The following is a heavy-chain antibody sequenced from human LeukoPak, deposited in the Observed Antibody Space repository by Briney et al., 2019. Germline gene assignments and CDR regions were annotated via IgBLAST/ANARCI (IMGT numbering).Heavy chain of an antibody. CDR1: GFIVSSNY. J-gene: IGHJ4*02. V-gene: IGHV3-53*01. CDR2: IYSGGTT. Sequence: PGGSLRLSCAVSGFIVSSNYMSGVRQAPGKGLEWVSVIYSGGTTYYADSVKGRFTISRDNAKNSLYLQMNSLRDEDTAVYYCARASFQRWLQLGGDWGQGALVTVSS. CDR3: ARASFQRWLQLGGD. D-gene: IGHD5-24*01.